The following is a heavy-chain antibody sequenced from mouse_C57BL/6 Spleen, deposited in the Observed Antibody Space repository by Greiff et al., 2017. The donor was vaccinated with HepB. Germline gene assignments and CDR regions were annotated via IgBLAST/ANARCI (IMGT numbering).Heavy chain of an antibody. CDR3: ASPLTGYFDY. CDR2: ISSGSSTI. V-gene: IGHV5-17*01. CDR1: GFTFSDYG. J-gene: IGHJ2*01. Sequence: EVQGVESGGGLVKPGGSLKLSCAASGFTFSDYGMHWVRQAPEKGLEWVAYISSGSSTIYYADTVKGRFTISRDNAKNTLFLQMTSLRSEDTAMSYCASPLTGYFDYWGQGTTLTVSS. D-gene: IGHD4-1*01.